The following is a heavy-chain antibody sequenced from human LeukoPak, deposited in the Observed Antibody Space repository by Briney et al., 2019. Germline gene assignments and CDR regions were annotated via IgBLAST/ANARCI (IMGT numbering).Heavy chain of an antibody. V-gene: IGHV3-11*04. CDR3: ARAGELLWFGETMNWFDP. Sequence: GGSLRLSCAASGFTFSDYYMGWIRQAPGKGLEWGSYISSSGSTIYYADSVKGRFTISGDNAKNSLYLQMNSLRAEDTAVYYCARAGELLWFGETMNWFDPWGQGTLVTVSS. CDR1: GFTFSDYY. D-gene: IGHD3-10*01. CDR2: ISSSGSTI. J-gene: IGHJ5*02.